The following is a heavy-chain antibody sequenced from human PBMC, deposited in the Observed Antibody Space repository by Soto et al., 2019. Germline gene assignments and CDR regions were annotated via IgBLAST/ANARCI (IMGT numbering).Heavy chain of an antibody. V-gene: IGHV4-59*08. CDR3: VRQGIGDLHGLVDV. CDR1: SGPSRSHN. D-gene: IGHD3-10*01. J-gene: IGHJ6*02. Sequence: QVQLQQSGPELVKPSETLSLTCTVSSGPSRSHNWGWIRQPPGGGLEWIGYIYHTGDTSYNPSLSSRVTISADTSTNHISLTLRSVTAADTAVYYCVRQGIGDLHGLVDVWGQGTRVSVSS. CDR2: IYHTGDT.